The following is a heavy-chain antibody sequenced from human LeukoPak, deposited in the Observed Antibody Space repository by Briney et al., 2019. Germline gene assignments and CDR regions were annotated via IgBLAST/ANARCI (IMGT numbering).Heavy chain of an antibody. V-gene: IGHV3-21*01. CDR2: ISRGSDHI. CDR3: ARPYDTRGYFPDY. Sequence: GGSLRLSCAASGFTFSSYAMNWVRQAPGKGLEWVSSISRGSDHIFYADSMRGRFTISRDNAKNSLYLQMNSLGAEDTAVYYCARPYDTRGYFPDYWGQGTLVTVSS. J-gene: IGHJ4*02. D-gene: IGHD3-22*01. CDR1: GFTFSSYA.